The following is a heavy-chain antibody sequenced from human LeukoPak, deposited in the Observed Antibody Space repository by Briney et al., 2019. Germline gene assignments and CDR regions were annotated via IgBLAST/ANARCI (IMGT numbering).Heavy chain of an antibody. D-gene: IGHD6-6*01. CDR1: GLTVSSEY. CDR3: ARLLPASRHYFDY. J-gene: IGHJ4*02. Sequence: GGSLRLSCAAYGLTVSSEYLAWVRQAPGKGLEWISVIYGAGATYYADSVEGRFTISRDTYNNSLYLQMNSLRVEDTAVYHCARLLPASRHYFDYWGRGTPVTVSS. CDR2: IYGAGAT. V-gene: IGHV3-53*01.